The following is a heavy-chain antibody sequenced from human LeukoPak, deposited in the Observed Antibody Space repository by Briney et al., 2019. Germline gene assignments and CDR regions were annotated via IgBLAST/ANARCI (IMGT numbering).Heavy chain of an antibody. CDR2: ISSSGSTI. CDR3: ARHRYYYGSGSYYSPFDY. Sequence: GGSLRLSCAASGFTFSSYEMNWVRQAPGKGLEWVSYISSSGSTIYYADSVKGRFTISRDNAKNSLYLQMNSLRAEDTAVYYCARHRYYYGSGSYYSPFDYWGQGTLVTVSS. CDR1: GFTFSSYE. V-gene: IGHV3-48*03. J-gene: IGHJ4*02. D-gene: IGHD3-10*01.